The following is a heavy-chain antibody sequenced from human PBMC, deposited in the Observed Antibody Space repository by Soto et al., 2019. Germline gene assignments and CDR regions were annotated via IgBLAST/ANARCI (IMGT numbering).Heavy chain of an antibody. CDR2: IIPIFGTA. D-gene: IGHD3-10*01. Sequence: QVQLVQSGAEVKKPGSSVKVSCKASGGTFSSYAISWVRQAPGQGLEWMGGIIPIFGTANYAQKFQGRVTITADEPTRRAYMGLSSLRSENTAVYYFAIYHGGGGGGPPDYWGQGTLVTVSS. J-gene: IGHJ4*02. CDR3: AIYHGGGGGGPPDY. V-gene: IGHV1-69*12. CDR1: GGTFSSYA.